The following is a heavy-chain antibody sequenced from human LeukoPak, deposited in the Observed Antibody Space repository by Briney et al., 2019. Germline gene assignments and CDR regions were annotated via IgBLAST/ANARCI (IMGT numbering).Heavy chain of an antibody. D-gene: IGHD3-16*01. CDR2: INPNSGGT. V-gene: IGHV1-2*07. CDR3: ARDNDDGGEDY. Sequence: EASVKVSCKASGYTFTGYYMHWLRQAPGQGLEWMGWINPNSGGTNYAHKFEGRVTMTRDTSISAAYMELSSLRSDDTAMYYCARDNDDGGEDYWGQGTLVTVST. J-gene: IGHJ4*02. CDR1: GYTFTGYY.